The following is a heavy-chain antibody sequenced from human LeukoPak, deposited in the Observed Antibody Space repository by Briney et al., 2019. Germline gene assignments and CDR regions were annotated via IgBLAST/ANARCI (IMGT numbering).Heavy chain of an antibody. Sequence: ASVKVSCNASGYTFTSYGISWVRQAPGEGLEWMGWISAYNGNTNYAQKLPGRVTMTTDTSTSTAYMELRSLRSDDTAVYYCARIPRVVAGPDYWGQGTLVTVSS. CDR1: GYTFTSYG. J-gene: IGHJ4*02. V-gene: IGHV1-18*01. D-gene: IGHD6-19*01. CDR3: ARIPRVVAGPDY. CDR2: ISAYNGNT.